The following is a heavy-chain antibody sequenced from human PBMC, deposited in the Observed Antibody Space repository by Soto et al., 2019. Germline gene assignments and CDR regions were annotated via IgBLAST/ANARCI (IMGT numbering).Heavy chain of an antibody. D-gene: IGHD6-19*01. J-gene: IGHJ1*01. CDR2: ISWNSGSI. Sequence: EVQLVESGGGWVQPGRSLRLSCAAAGFTFADYAMHWVRQASGKGLEWVSGISWNSGSIGYADSVKGRFTISRDNAKNYLYLQMNSLRAEDTAVYYCAKDGSGGRSGWLAEYCQHWGQGTLVTVSS. CDR1: GFTFADYA. CDR3: AKDGSGGRSGWLAEYCQH. V-gene: IGHV3-9*01.